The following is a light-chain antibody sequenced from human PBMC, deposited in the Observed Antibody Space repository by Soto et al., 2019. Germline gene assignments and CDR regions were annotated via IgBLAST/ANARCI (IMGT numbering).Light chain of an antibody. CDR2: AAS. J-gene: IGKJ1*01. V-gene: IGKV1-39*01. CDR3: QQSYSTPFT. Sequence: DIQMTQSPSSLSASVGDSVTITCRASQSISSYLNWYQQKPGKAPKLLIYAASSLQSGVPSGFSGSGSGTDFTLTISSLQPEDFATYYCQQSYSTPFTFGQGTKVDIK. CDR1: QSISSY.